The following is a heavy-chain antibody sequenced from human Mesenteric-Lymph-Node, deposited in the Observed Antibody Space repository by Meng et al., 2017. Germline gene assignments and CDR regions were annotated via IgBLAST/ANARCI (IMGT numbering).Heavy chain of an antibody. V-gene: IGHV1-8*02. CDR2: MKPNSGYT. J-gene: IGHJ6*02. CDR3: ARGISITGLWYYGMDV. CDR1: GYTFTGYY. Sequence: ASVKVSCKASGYTFTGYYMHWVRQAPGQGLEWMGWMKPNSGYTGYEQKFQGRVTMTRNTSISTAYMELSSLRSEDTAVYYCARGISITGLWYYGMDVWGQGTTVTVSS. D-gene: IGHD1-20*01.